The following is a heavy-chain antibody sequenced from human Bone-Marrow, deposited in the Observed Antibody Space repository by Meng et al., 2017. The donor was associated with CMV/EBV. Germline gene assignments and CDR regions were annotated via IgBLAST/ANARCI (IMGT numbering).Heavy chain of an antibody. J-gene: IGHJ6*02. CDR2: IYYSGST. CDR3: ASEFLRGYSSKGYGMDV. D-gene: IGHD5-18*01. Sequence: SETLSLTCTVSGGSISSSSYYWGWIRQPPGKGLEWIGSIYYSGSTYYNPSLKSRVTISVDTSKNQFSLKLSSVTAADTAVYYCASEFLRGYSSKGYGMDVWGQGTTVTVYS. V-gene: IGHV4-39*01. CDR1: GGSISSSSYY.